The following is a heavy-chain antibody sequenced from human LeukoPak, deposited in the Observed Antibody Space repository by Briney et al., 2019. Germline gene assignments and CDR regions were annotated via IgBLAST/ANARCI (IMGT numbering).Heavy chain of an antibody. CDR1: TFTFNSYW. J-gene: IGHJ4*02. CDR3: ASLLGGRTIYDY. D-gene: IGHD1-26*01. Sequence: PGGSLRLSCVASTFTFNSYWMSWVRQAPGKGLEWVATIRRDGTEKYYVDPVRGRFTISRDNAKKSVYLEMNSLRVDDTAVYYCASLLGGRTIYDYWGQGTLVTVSS. CDR2: IRRDGTEK. V-gene: IGHV3-7*01.